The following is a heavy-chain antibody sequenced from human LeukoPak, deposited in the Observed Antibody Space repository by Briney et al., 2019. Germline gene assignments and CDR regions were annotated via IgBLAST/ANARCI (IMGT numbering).Heavy chain of an antibody. V-gene: IGHV1-18*01. D-gene: IGHD2-15*01. CDR3: ARVGYCSGGSCYSDFDY. CDR1: GYTFTSCG. Sequence: ASVKVSCKASGYTFTSCGTSWVRQAPGQGLEWMGWISAYNGNTNYAQKLQGRVTMTTDTSTSTAYMELRSLRSDDTAVYYCARVGYCSGGSCYSDFDYWGQGTLVTVSS. J-gene: IGHJ4*02. CDR2: ISAYNGNT.